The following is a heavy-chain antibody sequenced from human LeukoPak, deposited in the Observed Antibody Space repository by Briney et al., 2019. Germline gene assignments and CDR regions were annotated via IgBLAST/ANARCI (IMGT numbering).Heavy chain of an antibody. CDR2: IRSKPYGGTT. CDR3: SRTRISGIDGFDI. CDR1: GFTFSDCG. D-gene: IGHD2-15*01. Sequence: GGSLRLSCTASGFTFSDCGVNWFRQAPGKGLEWVAFIRSKPYGGTTEYAASVKGRFSISRDDSTSIVYLQMNSLKTEDTALYYCSRTRISGIDGFDIWGQGTMVTVSS. V-gene: IGHV3-49*03. J-gene: IGHJ3*02.